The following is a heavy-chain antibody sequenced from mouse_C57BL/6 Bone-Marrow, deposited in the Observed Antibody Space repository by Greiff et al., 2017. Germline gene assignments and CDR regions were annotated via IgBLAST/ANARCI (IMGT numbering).Heavy chain of an antibody. V-gene: IGHV2-5*01. CDR2: IWRGGST. CDR3: ARDGDYGRPGYWYFDV. J-gene: IGHJ1*03. CDR1: GFSLTSYG. Sequence: QVHVKQSGPGLVQPSQSLSISCTVSGFSLTSYGVHWVRQSPGKGLEWLGVIWRGGSTDYNAAFMSRLSTTKDNSTSQVFFKMISLQADDTARSYWARDGDYGRPGYWYFDVWGTGTTVIVSS. D-gene: IGHD2-4*01.